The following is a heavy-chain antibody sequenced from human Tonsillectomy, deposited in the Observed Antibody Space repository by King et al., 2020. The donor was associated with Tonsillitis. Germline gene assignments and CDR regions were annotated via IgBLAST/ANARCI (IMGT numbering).Heavy chain of an antibody. CDR1: GFTFSSYA. Sequence: VQLVESGGGVVQPGRYLRLSCAASGFTFSSYALHWVRQAPGKGLEWVAIISYNGNYKYYADSVKGRFTISRDTSNNTLYLQMNSLEAEDPAVYYCARASGSSWSYYYYYMDVWGKGTTVTVSS. CDR3: ARASGSSWSYYYYYMDV. D-gene: IGHD6-13*01. J-gene: IGHJ6*03. V-gene: IGHV3-30*04. CDR2: ISYNGNYK.